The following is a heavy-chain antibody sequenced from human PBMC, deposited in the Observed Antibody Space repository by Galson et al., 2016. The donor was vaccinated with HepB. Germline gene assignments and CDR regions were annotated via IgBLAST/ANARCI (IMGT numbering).Heavy chain of an antibody. Sequence: SLRLSCAASGFTFSNYNMNWVRQAPGKGLERVSYIGSSSGVINYADSVKGRFTISRDNAKNSLYMQMNSLGDEDTAVYYCARSDSSGFYSPQYFQHWGQGTLVTVSS. V-gene: IGHV3-48*02. J-gene: IGHJ1*01. CDR3: ARSDSSGFYSPQYFQH. D-gene: IGHD3-22*01. CDR1: GFTFSNYN. CDR2: IGSSSGVI.